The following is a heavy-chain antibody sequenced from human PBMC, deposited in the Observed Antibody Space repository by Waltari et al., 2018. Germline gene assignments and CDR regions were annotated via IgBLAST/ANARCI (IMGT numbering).Heavy chain of an antibody. J-gene: IGHJ6*02. D-gene: IGHD3-3*01. CDR1: GGPLSSYY. V-gene: IGHV4-59*01. CDR3: ARESHYDFWSGYYVYYGMDV. Sequence: QVQLQESGPGLVKPSETLSLTCTVSGGPLSSYYRRWLRQPPGTGLEWIGYIYYSGSTNYNPSLKSRVTISVDTSKNQFSLKLSSVTAADTAVYYCARESHYDFWSGYYVYYGMDVWGQGTTVTVSS. CDR2: IYYSGST.